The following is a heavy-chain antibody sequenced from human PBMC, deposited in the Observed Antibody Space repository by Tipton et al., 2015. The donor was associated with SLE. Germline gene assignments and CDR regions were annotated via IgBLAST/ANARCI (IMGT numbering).Heavy chain of an antibody. CDR1: GYSISSGYY. CDR3: ARDTIFGVAH. V-gene: IGHV4-38-2*02. D-gene: IGHD3-3*01. Sequence: TLSLPCDVSGYSISSGYYWGWIRQPPGKGLEWIGSIYHSGSTYYNPSLKSRVTISVDTSKNQFSLKLSSVTAADTAVYYWARDTIFGVAHWGQGTLVTVSS. J-gene: IGHJ4*02. CDR2: IYHSGST.